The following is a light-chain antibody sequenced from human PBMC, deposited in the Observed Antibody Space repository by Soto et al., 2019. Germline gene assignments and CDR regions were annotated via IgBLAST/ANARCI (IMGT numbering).Light chain of an antibody. J-gene: IGKJ2*01. V-gene: IGKV3-20*01. Sequence: DIVLTQSPGTLSLSPGERATLSCRASQSVSSSYLAWYQQKPGQAPRLLIYGASSRATGIPDRFSGSGSGTDFTLTISRLEPEDFAVYYCQQYGITLKDTFGQGTKLEIK. CDR2: GAS. CDR1: QSVSSSY. CDR3: QQYGITLKDT.